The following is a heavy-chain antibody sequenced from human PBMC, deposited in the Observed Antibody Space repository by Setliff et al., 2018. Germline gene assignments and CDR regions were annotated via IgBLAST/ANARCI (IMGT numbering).Heavy chain of an antibody. D-gene: IGHD3-16*01. CDR3: ARLRGAFDY. Sequence: SETLSLTCTVSGGSISSYYWGWIRQPPGKRLEWIGYIYYSGSTNYNPSLESRVTISVDTSKNQFSLRLNSATAADTAVYYRARLRGAFDYWGQGTLVTVSS. CDR2: IYYSGST. CDR1: GGSISSYY. V-gene: IGHV4-59*01. J-gene: IGHJ4*02.